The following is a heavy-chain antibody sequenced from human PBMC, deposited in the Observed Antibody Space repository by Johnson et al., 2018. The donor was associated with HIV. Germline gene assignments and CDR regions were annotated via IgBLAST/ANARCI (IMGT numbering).Heavy chain of an antibody. D-gene: IGHD1-26*01. CDR3: ARGGWELPGREAFDF. CDR1: GFTFSSHW. Sequence: VQLVESGGGLVQPGGSLRLSCAASGFTFSSHWMSWVRQAPGKGLEWVGRIKSNTDGGTTDYDAPVKGSFTISRDASITTLYRQMNSLGAEDTAVYYCARGGWELPGREAFDFWGQGTMVTVSS. CDR2: IKSNTDGGTT. V-gene: IGHV3-15*01. J-gene: IGHJ3*01.